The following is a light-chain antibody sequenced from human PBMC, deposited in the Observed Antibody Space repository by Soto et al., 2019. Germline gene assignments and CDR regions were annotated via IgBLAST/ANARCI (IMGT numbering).Light chain of an antibody. CDR2: GAS. J-gene: IGKJ1*01. CDR1: QSVSSSY. CDR3: QQDGSSPET. V-gene: IGKV3-20*01. Sequence: QFSGPLSLSPGERSTLSCMASQSVSSSYLAWYQQKPGQAPRLLIYGASSRATGIPDRFSGSGSGTDFTLTISSLEPEDFAVYYCQQDGSSPETFGQGTKVDIK.